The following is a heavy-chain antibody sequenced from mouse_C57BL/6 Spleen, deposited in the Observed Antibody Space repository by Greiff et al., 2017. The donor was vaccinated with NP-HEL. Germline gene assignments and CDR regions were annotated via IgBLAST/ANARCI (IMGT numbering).Heavy chain of an antibody. V-gene: IGHV5-16*01. CDR3: ARADTYYYAMDY. Sequence: EVQLVESEGGLVQPGSSMKLSCTASGFTFSDYYMAWVRQVPEKGLEWVANINYDGSSTYYLDSLKSRFIISRDNAKNILYLQMSSLKSEDTATYYCARADTYYYAMDYWGQGTSVTVSS. CDR2: INYDGSST. J-gene: IGHJ4*01. D-gene: IGHD3-3*01. CDR1: GFTFSDYY.